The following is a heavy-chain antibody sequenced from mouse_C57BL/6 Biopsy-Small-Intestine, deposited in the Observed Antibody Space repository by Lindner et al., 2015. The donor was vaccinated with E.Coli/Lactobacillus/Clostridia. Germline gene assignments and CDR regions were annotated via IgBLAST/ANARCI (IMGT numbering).Heavy chain of an antibody. CDR2: IYPEDGDT. J-gene: IGHJ2*01. CDR3: TRKSQTPWYFDY. CDR1: GYVFSYSW. Sequence: VQLQESGPDLVKPGASVKISCKASGYVFSYSWMNWMIQRPGKGLEWIGRIYPEDGDTNYNGKFKGKATLTADKSSNTAYMQLSSLTSEDSAVYFCTRKSQTPWYFDYWGQGTILTVSS. V-gene: IGHV1-82*01. D-gene: IGHD3-2*02.